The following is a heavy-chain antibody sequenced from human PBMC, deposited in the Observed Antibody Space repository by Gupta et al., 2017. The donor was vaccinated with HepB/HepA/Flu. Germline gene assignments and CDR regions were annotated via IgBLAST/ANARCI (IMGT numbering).Heavy chain of an antibody. V-gene: IGHV3-23*01. CDR1: GFTFSSYA. Sequence: EVQLLESGGGLVQPGGFLRLYCAASGFTFSSYAMSWVRQAPGKGLEWGAAISGSGGSTYYADSVKGRFTISRDNSKNTLYLQMNSLRAEDTAVYYCAKAQVWAGTYYFDYWGQGTLVTISS. D-gene: IGHD1-7*01. CDR2: ISGSGGST. J-gene: IGHJ4*02. CDR3: AKAQVWAGTYYFDY.